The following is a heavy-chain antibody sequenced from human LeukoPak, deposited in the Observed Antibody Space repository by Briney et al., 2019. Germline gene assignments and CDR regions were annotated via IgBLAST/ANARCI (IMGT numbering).Heavy chain of an antibody. CDR2: IWYDGSNK. Sequence: GGSLSLSCRASGLPFSYYGMQGLREARDKAVEWVAIIWYDGSNKYYVDSVKGRFTISRDNSKNTVYLQMNSLRDEETAVYYCGKDSGYAFDIWGQGTMVTVSS. CDR3: GKDSGYAFDI. V-gene: IGHV3-33*06. J-gene: IGHJ3*02. D-gene: IGHD3-10*01. CDR1: GLPFSYYG.